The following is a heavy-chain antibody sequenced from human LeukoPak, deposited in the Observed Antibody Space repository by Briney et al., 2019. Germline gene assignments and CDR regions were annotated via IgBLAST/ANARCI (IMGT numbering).Heavy chain of an antibody. CDR2: IIPIFGTA. V-gene: IGHV1-69*06. CDR3: ASLPGPPLLDAFDI. D-gene: IGHD2-15*01. CDR1: GGTFSSYA. J-gene: IGHJ3*02. Sequence: SVKVSCKASGGTFSSYAISWVRQAPGQGLEWMGGIIPIFGTANYAQKFQGRVTITADKSTSTAYMELGSLRSEDTAVYYCASLPGPPLLDAFDIWGQGTMVTVSS.